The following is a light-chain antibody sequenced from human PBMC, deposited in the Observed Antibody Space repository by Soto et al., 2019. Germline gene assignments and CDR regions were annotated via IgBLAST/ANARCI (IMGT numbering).Light chain of an antibody. J-gene: IGKJ1*01. CDR2: GAS. Sequence: DIQMTQSPSTLSASVGDRVTITCRASQTINSYLNWYQQKPGKAPQLLIYGASSLQSGVPSRFSGSGSGTDYTLTISSLQPEDFATYHCQQSFSTTWTFGQGTKVDIK. CDR3: QQSFSTTWT. CDR1: QTINSY. V-gene: IGKV1-39*01.